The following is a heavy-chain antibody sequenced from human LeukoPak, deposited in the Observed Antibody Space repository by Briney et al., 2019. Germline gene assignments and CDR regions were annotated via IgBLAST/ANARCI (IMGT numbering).Heavy chain of an antibody. J-gene: IGHJ4*02. V-gene: IGHV4-34*01. CDR1: GGSFNVYY. CDR2: INHSGSS. Sequence: SETLSLTCAVFGGSFNVYYWSWIRQPPGKGLEWIGEINHSGSSNYNPSLKSRVAISVDTSKNQFSLKLSSVTAADTAVYYCGREQLVLSGGFDYWGQGTLVTVSS. CDR3: GREQLVLSGGFDY. D-gene: IGHD6-13*01.